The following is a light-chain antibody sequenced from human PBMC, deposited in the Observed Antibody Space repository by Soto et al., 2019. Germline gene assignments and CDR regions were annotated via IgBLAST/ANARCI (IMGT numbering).Light chain of an antibody. J-gene: IGLJ2*01. V-gene: IGLV1-44*01. CDR3: AAWDDSLNGPVL. CDR2: SNN. CDR1: TSNIGRNT. Sequence: QSVLTQPPSASGTPGQRVTISCSGSTSNIGRNTVNWYQQLPGTAPKLLIYSNNQRPSGVPDRFSGSKSGTSASLAISGLQSEDEAEYYCAAWDDSLNGPVLFGGGTKVTVL.